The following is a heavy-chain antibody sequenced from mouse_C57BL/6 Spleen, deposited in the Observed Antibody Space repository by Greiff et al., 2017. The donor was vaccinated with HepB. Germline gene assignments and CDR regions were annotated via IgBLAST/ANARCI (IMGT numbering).Heavy chain of an antibody. D-gene: IGHD2-13*01. CDR2: ISSGSSTI. CDR1: GFTFSDYG. Sequence: EVKLMVSGGGLVKPGGFLKLSCAASGFTFSDYGMHWVRQAPEKGLEWVAYISSGSSTIYYADTVEGRFTISRDNAKNTLFLQMTSLRSEDTAMYYCVIGDVDYAMDYWGQGTSVTVSS. V-gene: IGHV5-17*01. CDR3: VIGDVDYAMDY. J-gene: IGHJ4*01.